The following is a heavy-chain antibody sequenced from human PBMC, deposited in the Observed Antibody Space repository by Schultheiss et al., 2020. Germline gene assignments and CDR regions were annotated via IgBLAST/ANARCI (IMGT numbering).Heavy chain of an antibody. CDR1: GFSLSTSGVG. J-gene: IGHJ1*01. Sequence: SGPTLVKPTQTLTLTCTFSGFSLSTSGVGVGWIRQPPGKALEWLALIYWDDDKRYSPSLKSRLTITKDSSKNQVVLTMTSMDPVDTATYYCAHRQMVAGHFQHWGQGTLVTVSS. V-gene: IGHV2-5*02. CDR3: AHRQMVAGHFQH. CDR2: IYWDDDK. D-gene: IGHD3-10*01.